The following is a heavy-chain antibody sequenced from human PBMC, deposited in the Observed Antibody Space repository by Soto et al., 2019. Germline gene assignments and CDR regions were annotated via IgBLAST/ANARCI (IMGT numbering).Heavy chain of an antibody. CDR2: IKNTGAST. Sequence: EVQLLESGGGLVQPGGSLRLSCAASGFTFSSYAMSWVRQAPGKGLEWVSGIKNTGASTNYADSVKGRFTISRDNSKNTLFLQMNSLRAEDTAVYYCAKANYYDISAYYSDYWGQGTLVTVSS. D-gene: IGHD3-22*01. CDR3: AKANYYDISAYYSDY. CDR1: GFTFSSYA. J-gene: IGHJ4*02. V-gene: IGHV3-23*01.